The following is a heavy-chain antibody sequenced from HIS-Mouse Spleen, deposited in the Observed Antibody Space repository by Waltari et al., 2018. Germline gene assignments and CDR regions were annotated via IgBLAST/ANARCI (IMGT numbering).Heavy chain of an antibody. J-gene: IGHJ4*02. Sequence: QVQLQESGPGLVKPSETLSLTCTASGGSVSSGSYYWSWIRQPPGKGLEWIGYIYYSGSTNYNPSLKSRVTISVDTSKNPFSLKLSSVTAADTAVYYCARMTEWELLAYFDYWGQGTLVTVSS. CDR3: ARMTEWELLAYFDY. CDR1: GGSVSSGSYY. V-gene: IGHV4-61*01. CDR2: IYYSGST. D-gene: IGHD1-26*01.